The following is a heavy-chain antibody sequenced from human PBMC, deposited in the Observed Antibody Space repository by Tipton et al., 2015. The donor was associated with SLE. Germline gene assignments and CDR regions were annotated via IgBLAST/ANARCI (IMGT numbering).Heavy chain of an antibody. CDR1: GFNFGRFW. CDR2: MDQDGSEE. CDR3: AGELVDAFDI. V-gene: IGHV3-7*01. Sequence: TLRLSCAASGFNFGRFWMSWVRQAPGKGLECVANMDQDGSEEAYVDSVKGRFTISRDNAKNTLYLQMNSLRAEDTAVYYCAGELVDAFDIWGQGTMVTVSS. J-gene: IGHJ3*02.